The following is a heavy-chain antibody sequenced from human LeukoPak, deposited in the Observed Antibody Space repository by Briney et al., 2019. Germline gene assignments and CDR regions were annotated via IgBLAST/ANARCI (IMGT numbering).Heavy chain of an antibody. V-gene: IGHV3-23*01. CDR1: GFIFRNYA. Sequence: QPGASLRLSCAASGFIFRNYAMSWVRLAPGKGLEWVSSISNSGGGTYYAESVKGRFTISRDNSKNTLYLQMSSLRAEDTAIYYCARPAYSSSWYYFEYWGQGTLVTVSS. CDR3: ARPAYSSSWYYFEY. J-gene: IGHJ4*02. CDR2: ISNSGGGT. D-gene: IGHD6-13*01.